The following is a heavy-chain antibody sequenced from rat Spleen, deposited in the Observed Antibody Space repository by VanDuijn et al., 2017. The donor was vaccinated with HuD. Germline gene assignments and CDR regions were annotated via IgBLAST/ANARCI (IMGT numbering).Heavy chain of an antibody. V-gene: IGHV2-63*01. CDR2: MTYNGDT. CDR3: TRSRYNYYVMVA. Sequence: QVQLKESGPGLVQPSQTLSLICTVSGFSLTSNSVTWVRQPPGEGLEWMGRMTYNGDTSYNSALISRLSISRDTSKNQVFLKMNSLQIEDTGIYYWTRSRYNYYVMVAWGQGASVTVSP. CDR1: GFSLTSNS. J-gene: IGHJ4*01. D-gene: IGHD1-5*01.